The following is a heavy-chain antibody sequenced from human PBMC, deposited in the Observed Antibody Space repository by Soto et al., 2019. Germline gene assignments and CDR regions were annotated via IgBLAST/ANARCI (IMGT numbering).Heavy chain of an antibody. CDR3: ACPSALGGVEFGGCDSQH. CDR2: INAGSGNT. CDR1: GYTFTTYP. V-gene: IGHV1-3*01. Sequence: QVQLVQSGAEVKKPGASVKVSCKASGYTFTTYPIHWVRQAPGQRLEWMGWINAGSGNTKYSQKFQGRVTLSRDTSASTAYMEVRSCRSEARAVYYWACPSALGGVEFGGCDSQHGGQGTLFTVSS. D-gene: IGHD2-21*01. J-gene: IGHJ1*01.